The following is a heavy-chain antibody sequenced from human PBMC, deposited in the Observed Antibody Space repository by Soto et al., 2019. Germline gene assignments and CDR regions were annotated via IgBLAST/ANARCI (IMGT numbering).Heavy chain of an antibody. Sequence: QVQLVQSGAEVKKPGASVTVSCRSSGDTFTDYYMHWVRQAPGQGLEWMGWINPNSGVTKYAQKFQGWVTMTRDTSIRTVYRRLSRRRSDDTAVYYCARESGGATATLDYYYFYMDGWGTGTGVTVSS. CDR2: INPNSGVT. CDR1: GDTFTDYY. V-gene: IGHV1-2*04. D-gene: IGHD1-26*01. CDR3: ARESGGATATLDYYYFYMDG. J-gene: IGHJ6*03.